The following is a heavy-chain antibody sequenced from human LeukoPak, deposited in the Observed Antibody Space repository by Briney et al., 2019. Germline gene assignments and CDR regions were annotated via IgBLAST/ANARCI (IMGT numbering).Heavy chain of an antibody. CDR3: ARGGGGYSSGWYARRDRYYMDV. J-gene: IGHJ6*03. CDR2: INHSGSI. V-gene: IGHV4-34*01. CDR1: GGSLSGYY. D-gene: IGHD6-19*01. Sequence: SETLSLTCAVYGGSLSGYYWSWIRQTPGKGLEWIGEINHSGSINSNPSLKSRVTISVDTSKNHFSLQLSSVTAADTAVFYCARGGGGYSSGWYARRDRYYMDVWGKGTTVTVSS.